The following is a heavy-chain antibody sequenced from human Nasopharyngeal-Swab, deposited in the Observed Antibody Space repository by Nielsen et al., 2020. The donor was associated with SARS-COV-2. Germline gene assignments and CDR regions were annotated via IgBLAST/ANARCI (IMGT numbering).Heavy chain of an antibody. CDR2: IYYSGST. CDR3: ARGIAGATDWGGGFGP. V-gene: IGHV4-59*01. J-gene: IGHJ5*02. Sequence: WIRQPPGKGLEWIGYIYYSGSTNYNPSLKSRVTISVDTSKNQFSLKLSSVTAADTAVYYCARGIAGATDWGGGFGPWGQGTLVTVSS. D-gene: IGHD1-26*01.